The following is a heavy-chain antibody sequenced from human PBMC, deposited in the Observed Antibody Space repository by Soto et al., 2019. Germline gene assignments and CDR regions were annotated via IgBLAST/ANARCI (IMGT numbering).Heavy chain of an antibody. CDR3: ARDVTLNYYDSTYYYYALDV. D-gene: IGHD3-22*01. CDR2: IIPFFKAT. Sequence: SVKVSCKASGGTFSSHAISWVLQAPGQGLEWMGGIIPFFKATNYAQKFQGRVTITADDSTSTAYMDLSSLRSEDTAVYYCARDVTLNYYDSTYYYYALDVWGQGTTVTVSS. J-gene: IGHJ6*02. V-gene: IGHV1-69*13. CDR1: GGTFSSHA.